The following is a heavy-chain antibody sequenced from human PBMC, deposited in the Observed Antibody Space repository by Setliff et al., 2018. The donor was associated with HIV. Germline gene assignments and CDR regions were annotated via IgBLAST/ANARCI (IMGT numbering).Heavy chain of an antibody. CDR2: ISYTGST. CDR3: ARHVGVEDTAMDYFGC. J-gene: IGHJ4*02. CDR1: GASISRSTYS. V-gene: IGHV4-39*01. D-gene: IGHD5-18*01. Sequence: SETLSLTCSVSGASISRSTYSWGWIRQPPGKGLERIGSISYTGSTDYTPSLKSRVTISVDTSKNQFSLKLNSVTAADTALYYCARHVGVEDTAMDYFGCWGQGTLVTVSS.